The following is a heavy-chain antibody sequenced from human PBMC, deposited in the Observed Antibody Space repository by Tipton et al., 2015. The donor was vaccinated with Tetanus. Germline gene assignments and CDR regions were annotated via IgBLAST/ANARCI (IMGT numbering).Heavy chain of an antibody. Sequence: TLSLTCTISGGSISRFYWGWIRQPPGKGLEWIGHAYYSGSTNYNPSLKSRVSISVDTSNDQFSLRLTSVTAADTAIYYCARFSYDSGGFYSSLDYWGRGTLVTVSS. CDR3: ARFSYDSGGFYSSLDY. D-gene: IGHD3-22*01. J-gene: IGHJ4*02. CDR2: AYYSGST. V-gene: IGHV4-59*01. CDR1: GGSISRFY.